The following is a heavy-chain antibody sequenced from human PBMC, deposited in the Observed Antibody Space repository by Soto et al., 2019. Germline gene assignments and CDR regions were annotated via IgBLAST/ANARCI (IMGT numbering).Heavy chain of an antibody. CDR1: GGSFSGYY. CDR3: ARGWLQLKVNDY. D-gene: IGHD5-12*01. V-gene: IGHV4-34*01. CDR2: INHSGST. Sequence: SETLSLTCAVYGGSFSGYYWSWIRQPPGKGLEWIGEINHSGSTNYNPSLKSRVTISVDTSKNQFSLKLSSVTAAGTAVYYCARGWLQLKVNDYWGQGTLVTVSS. J-gene: IGHJ4*02.